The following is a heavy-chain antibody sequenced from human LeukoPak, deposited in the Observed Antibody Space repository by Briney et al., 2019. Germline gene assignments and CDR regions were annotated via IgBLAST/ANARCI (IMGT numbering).Heavy chain of an antibody. CDR2: ITHGGST. D-gene: IGHD3-22*01. Sequence: SVTLSLTCAVYGGSFSGYFWTWIRQPPGKGLEWIGEITHGGSTNYNPSLKSRVTISVDTSKNHFSLKLSTLTAADTAVYYCARGPPLTYDGSGYYFFDYWGQGTLVTVSS. V-gene: IGHV4-34*01. CDR3: ARGPPLTYDGSGYYFFDY. CDR1: GGSFSGYF. J-gene: IGHJ4*02.